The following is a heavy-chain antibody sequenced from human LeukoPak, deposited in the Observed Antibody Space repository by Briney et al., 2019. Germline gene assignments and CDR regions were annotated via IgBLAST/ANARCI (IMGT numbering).Heavy chain of an antibody. D-gene: IGHD1-26*01. V-gene: IGHV3-7*05. Sequence: PRRSLRLSCAASGFTFSTYWMSWVRQAPGKGLEWVGNIIDDGSDKKYWDSVKGRFAISRDNAKRSLYLQQNSLRAEDTAVYYCARKMNIVGAQGWGYGLDVWGHGTTVTVSS. CDR1: GFTFSTYW. CDR3: ARKMNIVGAQGWGYGLDV. J-gene: IGHJ6*02. CDR2: IIDDGSDK.